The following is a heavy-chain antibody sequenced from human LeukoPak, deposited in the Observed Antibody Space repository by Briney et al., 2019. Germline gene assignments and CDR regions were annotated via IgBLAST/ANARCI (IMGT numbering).Heavy chain of an antibody. CDR1: GFTFSSYA. V-gene: IGHV3-23*01. D-gene: IGHD3-10*01. CDR2: ISGSGGST. CDR3: AKPYYYGSGSYFNFDY. J-gene: IGHJ4*02. Sequence: GGSLRLSCAASGFTFSSYAMSWVRQAPGKGLEWVSGISGSGGSTYYADSVKGRFTISRDNSKNTLYLQMNSLRAEGTAVYYCAKPYYYGSGSYFNFDYWGQGTLVTVSS.